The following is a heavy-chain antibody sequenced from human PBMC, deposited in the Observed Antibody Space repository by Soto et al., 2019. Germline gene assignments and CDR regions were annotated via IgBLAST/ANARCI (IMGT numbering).Heavy chain of an antibody. Sequence: GSLRLSCAASGFTFSSYGMHWVRQAPGKGLEWVAVISYDGSNKYYADSVKGRFTISRDNSKNTLYLQMNSLRAEDTAVYYCAKAPSALPDYWGQGTLVTVSS. CDR3: AKAPSALPDY. CDR1: GFTFSSYG. CDR2: ISYDGSNK. J-gene: IGHJ4*02. V-gene: IGHV3-30*18. D-gene: IGHD2-15*01.